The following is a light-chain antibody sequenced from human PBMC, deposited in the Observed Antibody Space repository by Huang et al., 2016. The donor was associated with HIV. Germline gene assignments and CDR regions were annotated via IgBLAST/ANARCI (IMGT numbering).Light chain of an antibody. CDR3: QQYNNWPRGT. CDR2: GAA. CDR1: QSFSNN. J-gene: IGKJ1*01. V-gene: IGKV3-15*01. Sequence: EIVMTQSPGTLSVSPGERATLSCRASQSFSNNLAWYQQKPGQAPSLLIYGAATRATGIPARFSGSGSGTEFTLTISSLQSEDFAVYYCQQYNNWPRGTFGQGTKVEMK.